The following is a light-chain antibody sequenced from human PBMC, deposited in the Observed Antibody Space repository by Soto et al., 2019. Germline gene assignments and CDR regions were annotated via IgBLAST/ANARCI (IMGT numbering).Light chain of an antibody. CDR3: QHYGASPWT. CDR1: QSLSGNY. V-gene: IGKV3-20*01. Sequence: NVLTQSPGTLSLSPGQRATLSCRASQSLSGNYLAWYQQKPGQAPRVLIYRASIRATGIPDRFSGSGSGTDFTLTISRLEPEDFAVYYCQHYGASPWTFGQGTKVEIK. CDR2: RAS. J-gene: IGKJ1*01.